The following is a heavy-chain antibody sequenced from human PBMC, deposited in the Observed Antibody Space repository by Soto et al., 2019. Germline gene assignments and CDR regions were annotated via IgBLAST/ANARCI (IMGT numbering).Heavy chain of an antibody. D-gene: IGHD1-1*01. J-gene: IGHJ4*02. CDR2: IYYSGST. Sequence: SETLSLTCTVSGGSISSYYWSWIRQPPGKGLEWIGYIYYSGSTNYNPSLESRVTMSVDESKNQYSLRLTSVTAADTAVYFCARAPVGLETISHFDYSGQGKLVTVSS. V-gene: IGHV4-59*08. CDR3: ARAPVGLETISHFDY. CDR1: GGSISSYY.